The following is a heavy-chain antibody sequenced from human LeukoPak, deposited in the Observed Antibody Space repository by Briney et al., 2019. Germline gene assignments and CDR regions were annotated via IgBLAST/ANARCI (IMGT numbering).Heavy chain of an antibody. J-gene: IGHJ6*02. CDR3: ARVAAAGSVGWYYYGMDV. Sequence: GVLRLSCAASGFTFSSYWMSWVRQAPGKGLEWVAVIWYDGSNKYHADSVKGRFTISRDISKNTLYLQMNSLRAEDTAVYYCARVAAAGSVGWYYYGMDVWGQGTTVTVSS. D-gene: IGHD6-13*01. CDR2: IWYDGSNK. CDR1: GFTFSSYW. V-gene: IGHV3-33*08.